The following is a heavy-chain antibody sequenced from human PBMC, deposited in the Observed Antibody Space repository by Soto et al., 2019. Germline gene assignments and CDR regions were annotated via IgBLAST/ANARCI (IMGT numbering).Heavy chain of an antibody. V-gene: IGHV1-18*01. CDR2: ISAYNGNT. CDR3: ARDEGYCSGGSCYSVGYYYYGMDV. CDR1: GYTFTSYG. J-gene: IGHJ6*02. D-gene: IGHD2-15*01. Sequence: ASVKVSCKASGYTFTSYGISWVRQAPGQGLEWMGWISAYNGNTNYAQKLQGRVTMTTDTSTSTAYMELRSLRSDDTAVYYCARDEGYCSGGSCYSVGYYYYGMDVWGQGTTVTVSS.